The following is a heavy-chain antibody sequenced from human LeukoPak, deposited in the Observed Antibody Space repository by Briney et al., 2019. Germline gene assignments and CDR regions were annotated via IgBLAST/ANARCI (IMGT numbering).Heavy chain of an antibody. V-gene: IGHV3-23*01. Sequence: GGSLRLSCAASGFTFSSYAMSWVRQAPGKGLEWVSAISGSGGSTCYADSVKGRFTISRDNSKNTLYLQMNSLRAEDTAVYYCAKYVRGSSSWYGDMYYFDYWGQGTLVTVAS. J-gene: IGHJ4*02. CDR2: ISGSGGST. CDR1: GFTFSSYA. D-gene: IGHD6-13*01. CDR3: AKYVRGSSSWYGDMYYFDY.